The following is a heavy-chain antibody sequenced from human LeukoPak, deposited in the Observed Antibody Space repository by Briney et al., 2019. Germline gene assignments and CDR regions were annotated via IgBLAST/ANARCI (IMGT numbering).Heavy chain of an antibody. V-gene: IGHV4-39*01. J-gene: IGHJ4*02. CDR1: GGSISSGSYY. Sequence: SETLSLTCTVSGGSISSGSYYWGWIRQPPGKGLEWIGSIYYSGSTYYNPSLKSRVTISLDTSKNQFSLKLSSVTAADTAVYYCARLSGPFDYWGQGTLVTVSS. CDR2: IYYSGST. CDR3: ARLSGPFDY. D-gene: IGHD1-14*01.